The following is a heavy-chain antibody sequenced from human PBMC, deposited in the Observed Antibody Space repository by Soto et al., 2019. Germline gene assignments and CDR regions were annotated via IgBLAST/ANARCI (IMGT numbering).Heavy chain of an antibody. Sequence: EVQLVESGGGLVQPGRSLRLSYTASGFTFGDYAMSWFRQAPGKGLEWVGFIRSKAYGGTTEYAASVKGRFTISRDDSKSIAYLQMNSLKTEDTAVYYCTREGRGGHMDVLGKGTTVTVSS. D-gene: IGHD3-16*01. CDR1: GFTFGDYA. J-gene: IGHJ6*03. CDR2: IRSKAYGGTT. CDR3: TREGRGGHMDV. V-gene: IGHV3-49*03.